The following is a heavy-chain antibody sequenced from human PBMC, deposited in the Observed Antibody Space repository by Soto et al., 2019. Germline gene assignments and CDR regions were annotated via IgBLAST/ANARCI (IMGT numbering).Heavy chain of an antibody. Sequence: SETLSLTCAVSGGSIISGGYSWSWIRQPPGKGLQWIGHIYEGGNTYYTPSLESRVAISTDKSKNQFSLRLSSVTAADTAVYYCVRRSPEDAFDIWGQGTLVTVSS. CDR1: GGSIISGGYS. CDR3: VRRSPEDAFDI. J-gene: IGHJ3*02. CDR2: IYEGGNT. V-gene: IGHV4-30-2*01.